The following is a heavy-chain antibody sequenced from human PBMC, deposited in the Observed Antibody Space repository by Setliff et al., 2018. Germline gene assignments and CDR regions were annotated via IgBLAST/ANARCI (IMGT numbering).Heavy chain of an antibody. Sequence: TSETLSLTCAVYGGSFSGYYWRWIRQPPGKGLEWIGEINHSGSTNYNPSLKSRVTISVDTSKNQFSLKLSSVTAADTAVYYCARRYNFWSGYFDYLGQGTLVTVSS. CDR1: GGSFSGYY. D-gene: IGHD3-3*01. CDR3: ARRYNFWSGYFDY. J-gene: IGHJ4*02. CDR2: INHSGST. V-gene: IGHV4-34*01.